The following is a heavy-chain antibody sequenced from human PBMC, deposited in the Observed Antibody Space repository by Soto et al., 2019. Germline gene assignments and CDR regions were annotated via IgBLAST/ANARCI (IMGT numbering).Heavy chain of an antibody. J-gene: IGHJ3*02. CDR3: ARDDYGSNSGAFDI. D-gene: IGHD4-17*01. CDR2: IYFSGST. V-gene: IGHV4-31*03. Sequence: QVQLQESGPGLVKPSQTLSLTCTVSGGSINSGDYYWSWIRQHPGKGLEWIGHIYFSGSTSYNPSLKGRVTISINTSKNKFSLKLDSVTAADTAVYYCARDDYGSNSGAFDIWGQGAMVTVSS. CDR1: GGSINSGDYY.